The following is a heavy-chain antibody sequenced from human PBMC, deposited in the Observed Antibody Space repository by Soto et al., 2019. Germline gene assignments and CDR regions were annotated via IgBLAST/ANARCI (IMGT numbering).Heavy chain of an antibody. Sequence: SETLSLTCTVSGGSLSSSSYYWGWIRQPPGKGLEWIGSIYYSGSTYYNPSLKSRVTISVDTSKNQFSLKLSSVTAADTAVYYCARRLGSSSWYDYFDYWGQGTLVTVSS. CDR3: ARRLGSSSWYDYFDY. V-gene: IGHV4-39*01. D-gene: IGHD6-13*01. J-gene: IGHJ4*02. CDR1: GGSLSSSSYY. CDR2: IYYSGST.